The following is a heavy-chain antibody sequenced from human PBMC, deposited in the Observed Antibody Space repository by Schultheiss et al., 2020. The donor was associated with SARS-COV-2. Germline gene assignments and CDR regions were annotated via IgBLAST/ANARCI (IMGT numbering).Heavy chain of an antibody. Sequence: SGPTLVKPTQTLTLTCTFSGFSLSTTGMCVSWIRQPPGMALEWLALIHWDDDKRYSPSLKSRLTITKDTSKNQVVLTMTNMDPVDTATYYCAHRQKLRFLEWLLFDYWGQGTLVTVSS. CDR1: GFSLSTTGMC. J-gene: IGHJ4*02. CDR2: IHWDDDK. CDR3: AHRQKLRFLEWLLFDY. V-gene: IGHV2-5*08. D-gene: IGHD3-3*01.